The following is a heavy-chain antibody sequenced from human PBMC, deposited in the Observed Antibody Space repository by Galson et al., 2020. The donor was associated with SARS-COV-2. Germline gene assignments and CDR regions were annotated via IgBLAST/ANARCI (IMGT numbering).Heavy chain of an antibody. CDR2: IYHSAST. V-gene: IGHV4-4*02. D-gene: IGHD2-15*01. CDR3: ARVWRDCSGGSCYSLFEY. CDR1: GGSIRSSNL. Sequence: SETLSLTCAVSGGSIRSSNLRWWVRPPPGKGLEWTVEIYHSASTNYKQSLKSRVTISVDNSKNQFSRKLSSVSAADTAVYYCARVWRDCSGGSCYSLFEYWGQGTLVTVSS. J-gene: IGHJ4*02.